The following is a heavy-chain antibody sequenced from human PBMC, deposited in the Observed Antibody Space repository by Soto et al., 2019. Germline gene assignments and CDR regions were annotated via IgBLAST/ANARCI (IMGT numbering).Heavy chain of an antibody. J-gene: IGHJ6*02. Sequence: QVQLVQSGAEVKKPGSSVTVSCMASGGTFSRYAISWVRLAPGQWLKWMGGIIPIFGTANYAQKFQGRVTITADKSPSTAYMELSSRRSEDPAVYCCARCLNTAMVKVYYYGMDGWGQGTTVTVSS. CDR2: IIPIFGTA. D-gene: IGHD5-18*01. CDR1: GGTFSRYA. CDR3: ARCLNTAMVKVYYYGMDG. V-gene: IGHV1-69*06.